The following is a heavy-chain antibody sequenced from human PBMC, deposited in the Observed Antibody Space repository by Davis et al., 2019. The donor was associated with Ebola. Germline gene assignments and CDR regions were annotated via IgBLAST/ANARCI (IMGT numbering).Heavy chain of an antibody. V-gene: IGHV3-33*01. CDR1: GFTFSTYG. CDR2: IWYDGSNK. CDR3: ARDRAGYCSGGSCYSSNWFDP. J-gene: IGHJ5*02. Sequence: GESLKISCAASGFTFSTYGMHWVRQAPGKGLEWVAVIWYDGSNKYYADSVKGRFTISRDNSKNTLYLQMNSLRAEDTAVYYCARDRAGYCSGGSCYSSNWFDPWGQGTLVTVSS. D-gene: IGHD2-15*01.